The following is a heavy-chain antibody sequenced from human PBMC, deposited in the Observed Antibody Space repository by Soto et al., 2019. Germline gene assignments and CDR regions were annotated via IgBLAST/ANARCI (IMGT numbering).Heavy chain of an antibody. V-gene: IGHV3-9*01. Sequence: GGSLRLSCAASGLSFDDYAMHWVRQGPGKGLEWVSGISWNSGSIAYADSVKGRFTISRDNAKNSLYLQMNSLRVDDTAIYYCVQAQDWNYGDVSFDNWGQGTLVTVS. CDR2: ISWNSGSI. CDR3: VQAQDWNYGDVSFDN. D-gene: IGHD1-7*01. CDR1: GLSFDDYA. J-gene: IGHJ4*02.